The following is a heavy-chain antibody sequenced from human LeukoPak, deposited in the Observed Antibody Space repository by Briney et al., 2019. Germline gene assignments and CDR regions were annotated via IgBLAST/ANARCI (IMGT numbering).Heavy chain of an antibody. V-gene: IGHV4-4*02. CDR1: GGSISSSNW. CDR3: ARDLGYYDSSGTSKDY. Sequence: SGTLSLTCAVSGGSISSSNWWSWVRQPPGKGLEWIWEIYHSGSTNYNPSLKSQVTISVDKSKNQFSLKLSSVTAADTAVYYCARDLGYYDSSGTSKDYWGQGTLVTVSS. J-gene: IGHJ4*02. D-gene: IGHD3-22*01. CDR2: IYHSGST.